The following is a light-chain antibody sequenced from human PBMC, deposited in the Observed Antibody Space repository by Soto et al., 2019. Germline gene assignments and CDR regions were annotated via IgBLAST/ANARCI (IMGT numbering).Light chain of an antibody. Sequence: QAVVTQEPSLTVSPGGTVTLTCAASTLVVTSGNYPNWFQQKPGQAPRALIYSTNHKYSWTPARFSGSLLGGKAALTLSGVQPEDEADYYCLLYYGGQLGVFGGGTKLTVL. CDR1: TLVVTSGNY. CDR3: LLYYGGQLGV. V-gene: IGLV7-43*01. J-gene: IGLJ2*01. CDR2: STN.